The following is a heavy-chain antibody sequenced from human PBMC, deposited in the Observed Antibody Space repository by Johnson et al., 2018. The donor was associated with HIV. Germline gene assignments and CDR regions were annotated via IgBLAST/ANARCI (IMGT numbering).Heavy chain of an antibody. J-gene: IGHJ3*02. D-gene: IGHD4-11*01. CDR3: AKGEAATTVTLDI. V-gene: IGHV3-20*04. CDR2: INWNGGST. Sequence: VQLVESGGGLVQPGRSLRLSCVASGFTFSSYAMSWVRQAPGKGLEWVSGINWNGGSTGYADSVKGRFTISRDNAKNSLYLQMNSLRAEDTAVYYCAKGEAATTVTLDIWGQGTMVTVSS. CDR1: GFTFSSYA.